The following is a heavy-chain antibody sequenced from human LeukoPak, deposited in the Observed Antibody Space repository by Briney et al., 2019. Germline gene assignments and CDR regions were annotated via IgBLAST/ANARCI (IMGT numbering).Heavy chain of an antibody. J-gene: IGHJ3*02. CDR3: ARDGWSSRLALRDAFDI. D-gene: IGHD6-13*01. CDR1: GFTFSSHA. Sequence: PGRSLRLSCAASGFTFSSHAMHWVRQAPGKGLEWVAVISNDGGDKYNADSVKGRFTISRDNAKNSLYLQMNSLRAEDTAVYYCARDGWSSRLALRDAFDIWGQGTMVTVSS. V-gene: IGHV3-30-3*01. CDR2: ISNDGGDK.